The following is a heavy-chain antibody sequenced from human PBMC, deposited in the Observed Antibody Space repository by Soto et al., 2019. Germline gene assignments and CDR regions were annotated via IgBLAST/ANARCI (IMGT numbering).Heavy chain of an antibody. Sequence: PGGSLRLSCAAPGFTISSNYMSWVRQAPGKGLEWVSVIYSGGSTYYADSVKGRFTISRDNSKNTLYLQMNSLRTEDTAVYYCARGAPNYDSSGYYIKHWGQGTLVTVSS. CDR1: GFTISSNY. V-gene: IGHV3-53*01. D-gene: IGHD3-22*01. CDR3: ARGAPNYDSSGYYIKH. CDR2: IYSGGST. J-gene: IGHJ4*02.